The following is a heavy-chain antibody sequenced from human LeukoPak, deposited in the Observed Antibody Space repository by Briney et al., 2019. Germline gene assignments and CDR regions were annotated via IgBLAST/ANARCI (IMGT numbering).Heavy chain of an antibody. CDR2: ISPKSENT. CDR1: GYTFNDYY. Sequence: ASVKVSCKASGYTFNDYYMHWVRQAPGQGLEWMGWISPKSENTNYAQKFQGRVTMTWDTSISTAYMDLSRLTSDDTAVYYCTRDPGSYCSDGSCSFDYWGQGALVTVSS. V-gene: IGHV1-2*02. D-gene: IGHD2-15*01. CDR3: TRDPGSYCSDGSCSFDY. J-gene: IGHJ4*02.